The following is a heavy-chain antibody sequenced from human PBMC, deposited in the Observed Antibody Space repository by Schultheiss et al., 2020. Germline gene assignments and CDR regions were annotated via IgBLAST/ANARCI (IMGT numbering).Heavy chain of an antibody. V-gene: IGHV4-34*01. CDR1: GYSFSSGYY. J-gene: IGHJ4*02. D-gene: IGHD3-10*01. Sequence: SETLSLNCAVSGYSFSSGYYWSWIRQPPGKGLVWIGEINHSGSTNYNPSLKSRVTISVDTSKNQFSLKLSSVTAADTAVYYCASCRRGSGMDYWGQGTLVTVSS. CDR2: INHSGST. CDR3: ASCRRGSGMDY.